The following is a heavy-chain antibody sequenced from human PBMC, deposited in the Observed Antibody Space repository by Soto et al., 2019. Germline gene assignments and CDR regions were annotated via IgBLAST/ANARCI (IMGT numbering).Heavy chain of an antibody. Sequence: ASVKVSCKASGGTFSSYAISWVRQAPGQGLEWMGIINPSGGSTSYAQKFQGRVTMTRDTSTSTVYMELSSLRSEDTAVYYCARPSVNLTPKYYFDYWGQGTLVTVSS. CDR1: GGTFSSYA. V-gene: IGHV1-46*01. D-gene: IGHD6-19*01. J-gene: IGHJ4*02. CDR3: ARPSVNLTPKYYFDY. CDR2: INPSGGST.